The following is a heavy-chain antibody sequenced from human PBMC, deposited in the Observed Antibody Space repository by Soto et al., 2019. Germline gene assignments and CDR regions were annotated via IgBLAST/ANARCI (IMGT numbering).Heavy chain of an antibody. CDR2: ISYDGSNK. Sequence: QVQLVESGGGVVQPGRSLRLSCAASGFTFSSYGMHWVRQAPGKGLEWVAVISYDGSNKYYADSVKGRFTISRDNSKNTLYLQMNSLRAEDTAVYYCAKAKYSGSYYYYGMDVWGQGTTVTVSS. CDR1: GFTFSSYG. CDR3: AKAKYSGSYYYYGMDV. J-gene: IGHJ6*02. D-gene: IGHD1-26*01. V-gene: IGHV3-30*18.